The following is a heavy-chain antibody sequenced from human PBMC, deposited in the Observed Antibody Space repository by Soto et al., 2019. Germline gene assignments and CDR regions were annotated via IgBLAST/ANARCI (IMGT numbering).Heavy chain of an antibody. CDR3: AKDLAGPYSGGYDYFGFPDTAMVPIYGMDV. CDR2: ISYDGSNK. J-gene: IGHJ6*02. CDR1: GFTFSSYG. Sequence: GGSLRLSCAASGFTFSSYGMHWVRQAPGKGLEWVAVISYDGSNKYYADSVKGRFTISRDNSKNTLYLQMNSLRAEDTALYYCAKDLAGPYSGGYDYFGFPDTAMVPIYGMDVWGQGTTVTVSS. V-gene: IGHV3-30*18. D-gene: IGHD5-18*01.